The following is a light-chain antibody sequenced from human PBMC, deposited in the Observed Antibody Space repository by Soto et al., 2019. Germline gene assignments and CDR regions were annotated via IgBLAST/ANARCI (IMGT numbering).Light chain of an antibody. V-gene: IGKV3-20*01. CDR2: GAS. J-gene: IGKJ2*01. CDR1: QSVSSSY. Sequence: EIVLTQSPGTLSLSPGERATLSCRASQSVSSSYLAWYQQKPGQAPRLLIYGASSRATGIPDRFSGSGSGTDFTLTIRRLEPEDFAVYYCQQYGSSSYTFGQGTKLEIK. CDR3: QQYGSSSYT.